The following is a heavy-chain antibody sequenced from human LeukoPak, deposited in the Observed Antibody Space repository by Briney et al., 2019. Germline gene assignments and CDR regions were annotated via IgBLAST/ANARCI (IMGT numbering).Heavy chain of an antibody. CDR2: INPNSGGT. CDR1: GYTFTSYG. D-gene: IGHD6-13*01. V-gene: IGHV1-2*02. CDR3: ARDRPAIADRSELDY. J-gene: IGHJ4*02. Sequence: ASVKVSCKASGYTFTSYGISWVRQAPGQGLEWMGWINPNSGGTNYAQKFQGRVTMTRDTSISTAYMELSRLRSDDTAVYYCARDRPAIADRSELDYWGQGTLVTVSS.